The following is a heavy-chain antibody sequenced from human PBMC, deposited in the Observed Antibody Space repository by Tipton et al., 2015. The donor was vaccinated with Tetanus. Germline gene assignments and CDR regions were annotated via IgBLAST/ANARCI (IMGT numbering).Heavy chain of an antibody. CDR2: IYYTGSI. D-gene: IGHD3-10*01. CDR1: GDSVTNNIYY. Sequence: TLSLTCTVSGDSVTNNIYYWSWVRQPRGKGLEWIGYIYYTGSINYNPSLKSRVTISMDTSRNQFSLRLRSVTAADTAMYFCARGIWFGPGPKFYFDSWGQGTLVAVSS. V-gene: IGHV4-61*01. CDR3: ARGIWFGPGPKFYFDS. J-gene: IGHJ4*02.